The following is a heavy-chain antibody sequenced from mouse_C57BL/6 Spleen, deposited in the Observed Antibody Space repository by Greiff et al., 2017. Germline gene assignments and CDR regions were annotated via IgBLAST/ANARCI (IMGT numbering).Heavy chain of an antibody. J-gene: IGHJ2*01. D-gene: IGHD3-2*02. Sequence: VHVKQSGAELVKPGASVKMSCKASGYTFTSYWITWVKQRPGQGLEWIGEIYPGSGSTNYNEKFKSKATMTVDTSSSTAYMQLSSLTSEDSAFYYCAREATAQVPFDYWGQGTTLTVSS. V-gene: IGHV1-55*01. CDR2: IYPGSGST. CDR1: GYTFTSYW. CDR3: AREATAQVPFDY.